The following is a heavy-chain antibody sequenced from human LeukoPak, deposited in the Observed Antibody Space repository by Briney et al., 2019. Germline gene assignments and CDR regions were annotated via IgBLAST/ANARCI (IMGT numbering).Heavy chain of an antibody. Sequence: PSETLSLTCTVSGVSVNSGSYCWSWIRQPPGKGLEWIGHIYYSGSTNYNPSLKSRVTISLDMSKNQFSLRVSSVTAADTAVYYCARDSGGYDVDYWGQGTLVTVSS. D-gene: IGHD5-12*01. V-gene: IGHV4-61*01. CDR1: GVSVNSGSYC. CDR2: IYYSGST. CDR3: ARDSGGYDVDY. J-gene: IGHJ4*02.